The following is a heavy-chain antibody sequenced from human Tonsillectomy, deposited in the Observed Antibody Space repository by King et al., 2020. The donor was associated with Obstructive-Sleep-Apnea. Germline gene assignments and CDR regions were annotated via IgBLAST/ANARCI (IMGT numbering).Heavy chain of an antibody. J-gene: IGHJ4*02. Sequence: QVQLQESGPGLVRPSETLSLTCTVPGGSITNYYWGWIRQPPGKGLEWIGYIYYSVITDYNPALRGRVTISVATSKNQLSLRVTSVTAADTAEYFCARWNEGFDYWGQGTLVTVPS. CDR1: GGSITNYY. CDR2: IYYSVIT. CDR3: ARWNEGFDY. D-gene: IGHD1-1*01. V-gene: IGHV4-59*08.